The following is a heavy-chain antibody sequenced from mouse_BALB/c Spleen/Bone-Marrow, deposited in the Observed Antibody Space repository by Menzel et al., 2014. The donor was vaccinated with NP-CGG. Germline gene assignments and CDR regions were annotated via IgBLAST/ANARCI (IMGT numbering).Heavy chain of an antibody. Sequence: EVKLVESGAELVKPGASVKLSCTASGFNIKDTYMHWVKQRPEQGLEWIGRIDPANGNTKYDPKFQSKTTITADTSSNTAYLQLSSLTSEDTAVYYCARSYGSSPFDYWGQGTTLTVSS. CDR3: ARSYGSSPFDY. D-gene: IGHD1-1*01. J-gene: IGHJ2*01. CDR1: GFNIKDTY. V-gene: IGHV14-3*02. CDR2: IDPANGNT.